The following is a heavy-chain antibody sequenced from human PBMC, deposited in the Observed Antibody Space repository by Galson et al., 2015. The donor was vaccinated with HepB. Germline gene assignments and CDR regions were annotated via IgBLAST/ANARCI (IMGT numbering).Heavy chain of an antibody. V-gene: IGHV3-48*01. CDR3: ARYNNGYY. Sequence: SLRLSCAASGFSFSSYSMNWVRQAPGKGLEWVSYISVGSTTIYYADSVKGRFTISRDDSKNSVYLQMNSLRAEDTAVYYCARYNNGYYWGQGTLVTVSA. J-gene: IGHJ4*02. CDR2: ISVGSTTI. D-gene: IGHD5-18*01. CDR1: GFSFSSYS.